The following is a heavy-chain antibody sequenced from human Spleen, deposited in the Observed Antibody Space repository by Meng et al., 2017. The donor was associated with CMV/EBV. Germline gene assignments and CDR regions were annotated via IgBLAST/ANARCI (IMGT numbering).Heavy chain of an antibody. CDR3: ARDSRRGLRHIEDY. CDR2: INHSGGST. Sequence: GESLKISCKASGYTFTSYYMHWVRQAPGQGLEWMGIINHSGGSTSYAQKFQGRATMTRDTSTSTVYMELSSLRSEDTAVYYCARDSRRGLRHIEDYWGQGTLVTVSS. V-gene: IGHV1-46*01. D-gene: IGHD5-12*01. CDR1: GYTFTSYY. J-gene: IGHJ4*02.